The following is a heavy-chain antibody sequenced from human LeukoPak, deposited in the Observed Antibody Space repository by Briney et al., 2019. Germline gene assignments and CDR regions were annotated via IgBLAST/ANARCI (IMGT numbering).Heavy chain of an antibody. Sequence: GASVKVSCKASGYTFTNNFMHWVRQAPGQGLEWMGIINPSGDNTWYAQKFQGRVTMTRDMATSTDYMEVSSLRSEDTAVYYCARDQGVYCSGGSCTAFDIWGQGTMVTVSS. J-gene: IGHJ3*02. CDR2: INPSGDNT. CDR3: ARDQGVYCSGGSCTAFDI. CDR1: GYTFTNNF. V-gene: IGHV1-46*01. D-gene: IGHD2-15*01.